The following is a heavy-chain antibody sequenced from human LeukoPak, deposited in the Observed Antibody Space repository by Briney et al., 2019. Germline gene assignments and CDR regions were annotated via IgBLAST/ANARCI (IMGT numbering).Heavy chain of an antibody. CDR1: GFTFSSYA. CDR2: ISYDGSNK. D-gene: IGHD2-2*01. CDR3: ARADVGIVVVPAAIDY. Sequence: GGPLRLSCAASGFTFSSYAMHWVRQAPGKGLEWVAVISYDGSNKYYADSVKGRFTISRDNSKNTLYLQMNSLRAEDTAVYYCARADVGIVVVPAAIDYWGQGTLVTVSS. J-gene: IGHJ4*02. V-gene: IGHV3-30*01.